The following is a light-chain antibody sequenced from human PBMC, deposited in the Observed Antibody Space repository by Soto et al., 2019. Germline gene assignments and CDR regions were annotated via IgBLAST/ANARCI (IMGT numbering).Light chain of an antibody. CDR1: QSISSW. Sequence: DIQMTQSPSTLSASVGDRVTITCRASQSISSWLAWYQQKPGKAPKLLIYKASTLESGVPSRFSGSGSGTEFTLTISSLQPDDFATYYCQQSFTLRPGTKVDIK. CDR2: KAS. V-gene: IGKV1-5*03. CDR3: QQSFT. J-gene: IGKJ3*01.